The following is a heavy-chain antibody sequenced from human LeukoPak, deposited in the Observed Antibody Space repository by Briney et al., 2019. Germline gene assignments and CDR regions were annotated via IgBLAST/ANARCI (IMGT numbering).Heavy chain of an antibody. V-gene: IGHV3-23*01. CDR1: GFSFNNFG. J-gene: IGHJ6*02. Sequence: GGSLRLSCVASGFSFNNFGMNWVRQAPGKGLEWVSTITKSGDSTYYVDSVKGRFTISRDNSKNTLYLQMNSLRAEDTAKYYCTKDYCGKFCSAVWGQGTTVTVSS. D-gene: IGHD3-9*01. CDR3: TKDYCGKFCSAV. CDR2: ITKSGDST.